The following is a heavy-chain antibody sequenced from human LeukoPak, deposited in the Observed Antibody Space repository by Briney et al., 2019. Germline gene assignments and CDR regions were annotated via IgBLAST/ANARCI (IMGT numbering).Heavy chain of an antibody. CDR2: INWNGGST. J-gene: IGHJ4*02. D-gene: IGHD1-26*01. CDR1: GFTFDDYG. Sequence: GGSLRLSCAASGFTFDDYGMSWVRQAPGKGLEWVSGINWNGGSTGYADPVKGRFTISRDNAKNSLYLQMNSLRAEDTALYYCARGVGATHPSTYFDYWGQGTLVTVSS. V-gene: IGHV3-20*04. CDR3: ARGVGATHPSTYFDY.